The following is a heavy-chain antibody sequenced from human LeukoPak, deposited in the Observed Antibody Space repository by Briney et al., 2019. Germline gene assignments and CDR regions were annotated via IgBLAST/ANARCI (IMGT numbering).Heavy chain of an antibody. CDR2: IYYSGST. CDR3: ARNSRGGFDY. V-gene: IGHV4-59*01. Sequence: SETLSLTCTVSGGSISSYYWSWIRQPPGRGLEWIGYIYYSGSTNYNPSLKSRVTISVDTSKNQFSLELSSVTAADTAVYYCARNSRGGFDYWGQGTLVTVSS. D-gene: IGHD2/OR15-2a*01. J-gene: IGHJ4*02. CDR1: GGSISSYY.